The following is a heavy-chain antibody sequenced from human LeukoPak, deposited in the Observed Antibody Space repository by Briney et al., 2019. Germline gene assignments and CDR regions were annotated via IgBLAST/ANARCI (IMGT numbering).Heavy chain of an antibody. Sequence: GGSLRLYCAASGFNFYGYNMAWVRKAPGKGLEWLATIEKDGRGTEAMDILRGRFTISRDNAKNSIYLQMNSLSAEDTAVYFCVTEYWYRLDYWGQGILVTVSS. CDR1: GFNFYGYN. CDR2: IEKDGRGT. J-gene: IGHJ4*02. V-gene: IGHV3-7*01. CDR3: VTEYWYRLDY. D-gene: IGHD1-14*01.